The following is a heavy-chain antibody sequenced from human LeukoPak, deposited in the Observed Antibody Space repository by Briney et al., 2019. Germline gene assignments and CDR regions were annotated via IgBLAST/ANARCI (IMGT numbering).Heavy chain of an antibody. D-gene: IGHD3-3*01. CDR3: ARDRVTILYGMDV. CDR2: IYYSGNT. Sequence: SETLSLTCAVYGGSFSGYYWSWIRQPPGKGLEWIGNIYYSGNTYYNPSLKSRVTVSLDTSKNQFSLKLSSVTAADTAVYYCARDRVTILYGMDVWGQGTAVTVSS. V-gene: IGHV4-34*01. CDR1: GGSFSGYY. J-gene: IGHJ6*02.